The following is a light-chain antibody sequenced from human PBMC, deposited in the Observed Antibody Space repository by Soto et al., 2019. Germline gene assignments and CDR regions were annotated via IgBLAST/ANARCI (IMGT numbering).Light chain of an antibody. V-gene: IGKV3-15*01. CDR2: GAS. Sequence: EIVLTQSPGTLSLSPGERATLSCRASQSVSINSITWYQQKPGQAPRLLIYGASTRAPGIPARFSGSGSGTEFTLTISSLQSEDFAIYYCQHYNNWPPWTFGQGTKVDIK. CDR1: QSVSIN. J-gene: IGKJ1*01. CDR3: QHYNNWPPWT.